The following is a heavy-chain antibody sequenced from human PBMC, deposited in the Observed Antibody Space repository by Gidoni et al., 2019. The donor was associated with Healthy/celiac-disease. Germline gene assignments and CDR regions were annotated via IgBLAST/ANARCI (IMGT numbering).Heavy chain of an antibody. CDR2: INPNSGGT. CDR3: ARVDCSSTSCYTKPALDY. Sequence: QVQLVQSWAEVKKPGASVKVSCTASGYTFTGYSRHWVQQAPGQGLEWMGWINPNSGGTNYAQKFQGRVTRTRDTSSSTAYMELSRLRPDDTAVYYCARVDCSSTSCYTKPALDYWGQGTLVTVSS. V-gene: IGHV1-2*02. CDR1: GYTFTGYS. J-gene: IGHJ4*02. D-gene: IGHD2-2*02.